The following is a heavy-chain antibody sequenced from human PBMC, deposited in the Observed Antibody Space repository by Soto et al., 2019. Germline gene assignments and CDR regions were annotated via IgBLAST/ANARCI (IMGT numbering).Heavy chain of an antibody. D-gene: IGHD6-6*01. V-gene: IGHV1-18*01. CDR2: ISTYNGNT. CDR1: GYSFITYG. J-gene: IGHJ6*02. Sequence: QVQLVQSGAEVKKPGASVKVSCKASGYSFITYGISWVRQAPGQGLEWMGWISTYNGNTKYAQKLQGRVTMTTDTSTTTGYMELRILRSDEAAVYYCARDRPTSSIRARDYYYAMDVWGQGTTVTASS. CDR3: ARDRPTSSIRARDYYYAMDV.